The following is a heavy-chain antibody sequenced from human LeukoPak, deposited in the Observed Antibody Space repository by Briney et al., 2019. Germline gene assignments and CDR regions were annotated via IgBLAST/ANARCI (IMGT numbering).Heavy chain of an antibody. D-gene: IGHD2-21*01. CDR1: GLTFNKYW. CDR3: AREGSVEGRFYYYYMDV. V-gene: IGHV3-7*01. Sequence: GGSLRLSCEASGLTFNKYWMTWVRQAPGKGLEWVANIKQDGSEKNYVDSVKGRFTISRDNAKNSLYLQMNSLRAEDTAVYYCAREGSVEGRFYYYYMDVWGKGTTVTVSS. CDR2: IKQDGSEK. J-gene: IGHJ6*03.